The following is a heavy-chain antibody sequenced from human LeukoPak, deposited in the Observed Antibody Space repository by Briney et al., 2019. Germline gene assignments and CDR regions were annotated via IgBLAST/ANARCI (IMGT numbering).Heavy chain of an antibody. CDR3: ARVRELWADY. J-gene: IGHJ4*02. CDR1: GGSISSSSYY. CDR2: IYYSGST. V-gene: IGHV4-39*07. Sequence: SETLSLTCTVPGGSISSSSYYWGWIRQPPGKGLEWIGSIYYSGSTYYNPSLKSRVTISVDTSKNQFSLKLSSVTAADTAVYYCARVRELWADYWGQGTLVTVSS. D-gene: IGHD1-26*01.